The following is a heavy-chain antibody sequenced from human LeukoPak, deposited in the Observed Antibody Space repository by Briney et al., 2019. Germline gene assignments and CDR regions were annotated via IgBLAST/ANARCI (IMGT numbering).Heavy chain of an antibody. D-gene: IGHD3-10*01. CDR2: ISSSGSTI. Sequence: GGSLRLSCAASGFTFSSYEMNWVRQAPGKGLEWVSYISSSGSTIYYADSVKGRFTIPRDNAKNSLYLQMNSLRAEDTAVYYCARDAFTYYGSGSYLGYWGQGTLVTVSS. J-gene: IGHJ4*02. V-gene: IGHV3-48*03. CDR3: ARDAFTYYGSGSYLGY. CDR1: GFTFSSYE.